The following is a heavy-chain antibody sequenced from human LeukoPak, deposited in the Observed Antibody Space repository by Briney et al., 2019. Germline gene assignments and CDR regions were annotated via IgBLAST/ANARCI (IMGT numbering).Heavy chain of an antibody. CDR1: GFTFSSYE. CDR3: AMGGGYSGYDLIGY. J-gene: IGHJ4*02. V-gene: IGHV3-48*03. D-gene: IGHD5-12*01. CDR2: ISSSGSTI. Sequence: GGSLRLSCAASGFTFSSYEMNWARQAPGKGLEWVSYISSSGSTIYYADSVKGRFTISRDNAKNSLYPQMNSLRAEDTAVYYCAMGGGYSGYDLIGYWGQGTLVTVSS.